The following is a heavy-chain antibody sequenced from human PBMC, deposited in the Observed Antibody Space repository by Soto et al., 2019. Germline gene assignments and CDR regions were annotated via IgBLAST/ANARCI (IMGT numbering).Heavy chain of an antibody. V-gene: IGHV1-3*01. CDR3: ARSPPPLGRFDS. J-gene: IGHJ5*01. Sequence: GASVKVSCKASGYTFANYAMQWVRQAPGQRLEWMGWINGGSGSTRYSQNFQGRLTITRDSSANTVYMELSSLRSGDTAIYYCARSPPPLGRFDSWRQGTLVTVSS. CDR2: INGGSGST. CDR1: GYTFANYA.